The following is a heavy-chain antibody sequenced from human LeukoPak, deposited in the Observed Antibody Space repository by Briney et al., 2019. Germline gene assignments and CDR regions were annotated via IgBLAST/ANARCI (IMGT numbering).Heavy chain of an antibody. Sequence: SETLSLTCTVSGGSISSYYWSWTRQPPGKGLEWIGYIYYSGSTNYNPSLKSRVTISVDTSKNQFSLKLSSVTAADTAVYYCARDGAARVPFDYWGQGTLVTVSS. CDR2: IYYSGST. V-gene: IGHV4-59*01. J-gene: IGHJ4*02. CDR1: GGSISSYY. CDR3: ARDGAARVPFDY. D-gene: IGHD2-15*01.